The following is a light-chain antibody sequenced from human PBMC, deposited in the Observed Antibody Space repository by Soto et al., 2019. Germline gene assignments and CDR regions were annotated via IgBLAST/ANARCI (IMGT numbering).Light chain of an antibody. CDR1: QDIRSR. V-gene: IGKV1-12*01. CDR3: QQANILPPV. J-gene: IGKJ4*01. CDR2: SAT. Sequence: IEMTQSPSSVSASVGDRVTITCRASQDIRSRLAWYQHKPGKAPNLLIYSATTLQSGVPYRFSGSGSGTYFTLTISSLQPEDFATNYCQQANILPPVFGGGTRVEI.